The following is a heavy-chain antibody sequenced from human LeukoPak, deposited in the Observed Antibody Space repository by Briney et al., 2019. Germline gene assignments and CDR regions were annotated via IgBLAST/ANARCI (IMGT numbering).Heavy chain of an antibody. D-gene: IGHD5-24*01. J-gene: IGHJ4*02. V-gene: IGHV1-8*01. CDR3: ARGRRRDSYYFDY. Sequence: ASVKVSCKASGNTFTTYDINWVRQATGQGLEWMGWMNPNSDNTGYAQKFQGRVTMTRNTSISTAYMELSSLRSEDTAVYYCARGRRRDSYYFDYWGQGTLVTVSS. CDR1: GNTFTTYD. CDR2: MNPNSDNT.